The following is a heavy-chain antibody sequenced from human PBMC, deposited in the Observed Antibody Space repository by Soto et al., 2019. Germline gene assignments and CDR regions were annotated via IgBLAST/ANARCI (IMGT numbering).Heavy chain of an antibody. Sequence: PSQTLSLTCAISGDSVSSNSAAWNWIRQSPARGLEWLGRTYYRYKWYNDYAVSVKSRITINPDTSKNQFSLQLNSVTPEDTAVYDCARERSIAARLGWFDPWGQGTLVTVSS. CDR2: TYYRYKWYN. CDR3: ARERSIAARLGWFDP. CDR1: GDSVSSNSAA. D-gene: IGHD6-6*01. J-gene: IGHJ5*02. V-gene: IGHV6-1*01.